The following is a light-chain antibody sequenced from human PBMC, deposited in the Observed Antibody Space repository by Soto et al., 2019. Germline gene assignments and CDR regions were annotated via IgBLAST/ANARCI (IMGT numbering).Light chain of an antibody. CDR2: GNN. CDR1: SSNIGAGYD. J-gene: IGLJ3*02. CDR3: QSYDSSLSGSV. Sequence: QSVLTQPPSVSGAPGQRATISCSGTSSNIGAGYDVHWYQQLPGTAPKLLIYGNNNRPSGVPDRFSASKSGTSASLAITGLQAEDEADYYCQSYDSSLSGSVFGGGTKVTVL. V-gene: IGLV1-40*01.